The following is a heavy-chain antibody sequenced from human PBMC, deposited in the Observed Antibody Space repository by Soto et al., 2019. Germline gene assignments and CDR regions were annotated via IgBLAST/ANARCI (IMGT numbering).Heavy chain of an antibody. J-gene: IGHJ4*02. CDR2: IFHSGST. CDR3: ARGGASFTGPAGY. D-gene: IGHD3-16*01. CDR1: GGSITSGGYY. Sequence: QVQLQESGPGLVKPSQTLSLTCTVSGGSITSGGYYWHWIRQHPVQGLEWIGYIFHSGSTHYNPSLKSRLTMSADTSTNQLSLRLTSVTAADTAVYYCARGGASFTGPAGYWGQGTLVTVSS. V-gene: IGHV4-31*03.